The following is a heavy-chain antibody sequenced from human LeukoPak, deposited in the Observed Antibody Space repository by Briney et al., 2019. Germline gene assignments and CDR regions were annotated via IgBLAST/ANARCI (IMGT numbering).Heavy chain of an antibody. CDR1: GGTFSSYA. Sequence: SVKVSCKASGGTFSSYATSWVRQAPGQGLEWMGRIIPILGIANYAQKFQGRVTITANKFTSTAYMELSSLRSEDTAVYYCARAPYYDILTGYYNATYYYYYYGMDVWGQGTTVTVSS. V-gene: IGHV1-69*04. D-gene: IGHD3-9*01. CDR3: ARAPYYDILTGYYNATYYYYYYGMDV. CDR2: IIPILGIA. J-gene: IGHJ6*02.